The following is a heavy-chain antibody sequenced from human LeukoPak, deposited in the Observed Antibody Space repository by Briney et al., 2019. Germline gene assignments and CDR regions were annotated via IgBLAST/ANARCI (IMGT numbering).Heavy chain of an antibody. CDR1: GYTFTSYG. J-gene: IGHJ4*02. V-gene: IGHV1-46*01. Sequence: ASVKVSFKASGYTFTSYGISWVRQAPGQGLEWMGIINPSGGSTSYAQKFQGRVTMTRDTSTRTVYMEVSSLRSEDTAVYYCARQGGYSSAIGMGYWGQGTLVTVSS. CDR2: INPSGGST. D-gene: IGHD6-19*01. CDR3: ARQGGYSSAIGMGY.